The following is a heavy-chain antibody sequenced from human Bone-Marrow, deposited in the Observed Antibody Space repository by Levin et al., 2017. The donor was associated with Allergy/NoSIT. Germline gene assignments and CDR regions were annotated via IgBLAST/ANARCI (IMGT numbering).Heavy chain of an antibody. J-gene: IGHJ5*02. CDR1: GDSINNYNYY. CDR2: IYSGGGT. Sequence: SETLSLTCTVSGDSINNYNYYWGWVRQPPGTGLEWIGNIYSGGGTSYNPSLQSRVTISVDTSKSQFFLHLRSVSAADTAVYFCVRQGGVFSYSSSWHVDLWGRGILVSAS. D-gene: IGHD6-13*01. V-gene: IGHV4-39*01. CDR3: VRQGGVFSYSSSWHVDL.